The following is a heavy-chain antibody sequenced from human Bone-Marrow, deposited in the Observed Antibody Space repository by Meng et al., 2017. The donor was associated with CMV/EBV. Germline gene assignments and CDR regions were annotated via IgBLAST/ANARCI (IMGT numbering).Heavy chain of an antibody. CDR3: ARDRIAAIKENYYYYGMDV. D-gene: IGHD6-6*01. CDR1: GFTFSSYS. CDR2: ISSSSSYI. J-gene: IGHJ6*02. V-gene: IGHV3-21*01. Sequence: LRLSCAASGFTFSSYSMNWVRQAPGKGLEWVSSISSSSSYIYYADSVKGRFTISRDNAKNSLYLQMNSLRAEDTAVYYCARDRIAAIKENYYYYGMDVWGQGTTVTVSS.